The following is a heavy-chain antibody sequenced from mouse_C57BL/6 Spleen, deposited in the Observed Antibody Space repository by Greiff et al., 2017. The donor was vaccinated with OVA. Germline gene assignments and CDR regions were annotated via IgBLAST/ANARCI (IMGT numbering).Heavy chain of an antibody. CDR2: INPYNGGT. D-gene: IGHD1-1*01. CDR1: GYTFTDYY. J-gene: IGHJ4*01. V-gene: IGHV1-19*01. Sequence: EVQLQQSGPVLVKPGASVKMSCKASGYTFTDYYMNWVKQSHGKSLEWIGVINPYNGGTSYNQKFKGKATLTVDKSSSTAYMELNSLTSEDSAVYYCARKGYYGSNYYAMDYWGQGTSVTVSS. CDR3: ARKGYYGSNYYAMDY.